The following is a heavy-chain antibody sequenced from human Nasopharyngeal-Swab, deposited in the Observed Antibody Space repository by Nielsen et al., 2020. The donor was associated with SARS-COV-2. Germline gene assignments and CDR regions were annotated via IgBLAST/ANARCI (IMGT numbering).Heavy chain of an antibody. V-gene: IGHV1-2*05. CDR2: INPNSGGT. D-gene: IGHD3-10*01. J-gene: IGHJ4*02. CDR3: ARAYYGSGSAYYFDY. Sequence: WVRQAPGQGLEWMGRINPNSGGTNYAQKFQGRVTMTRDTYISTAYMELSRLRSDDTVVYYYARAYYGSGSAYYFDYWGQGTLVTVSS.